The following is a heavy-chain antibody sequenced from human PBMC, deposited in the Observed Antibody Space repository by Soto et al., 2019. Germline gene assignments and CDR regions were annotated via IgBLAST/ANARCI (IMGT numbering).Heavy chain of an antibody. CDR1: GFTFIDYY. CDR2: ISSSGSTI. D-gene: IGHD6-13*01. V-gene: IGHV3-11*01. CDR3: ARESEYSSSWYNWFGP. Sequence: LRLSCAASGFTFIDYYMSWIRQAPGKGLEWVSYISSSGSTIYYADSVKGRFTISRDNAKNSLYLQMNSLRAEDTAVYYCARESEYSSSWYNWFGPWGQGTLVTVSS. J-gene: IGHJ5*02.